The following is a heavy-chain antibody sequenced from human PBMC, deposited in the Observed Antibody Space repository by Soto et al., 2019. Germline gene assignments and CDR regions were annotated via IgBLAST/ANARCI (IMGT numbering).Heavy chain of an antibody. D-gene: IGHD5-18*01. Sequence: ASVKVSCKVSGYTLTELSMHWVRQAPGKGLEWMGGFDPEDGETIYAQKFQGRVIMTEDTSTDTAYMELSSLRSEDTAVYYCAAPRIQLWSRYYWFDPWGQGTLVTVSS. CDR1: GYTLTELS. CDR2: FDPEDGET. J-gene: IGHJ5*02. V-gene: IGHV1-24*01. CDR3: AAPRIQLWSRYYWFDP.